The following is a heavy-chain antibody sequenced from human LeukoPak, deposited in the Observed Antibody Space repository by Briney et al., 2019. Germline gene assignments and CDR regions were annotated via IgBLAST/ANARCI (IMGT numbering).Heavy chain of an antibody. CDR1: GFSISSGHY. CDR2: VYQSGTT. CDR3: ARIFIRNGYSSYFDC. V-gene: IGHV4-38-2*02. J-gene: IGHJ4*02. D-gene: IGHD5-18*01. Sequence: SETLSLTCTVSGFSISSGHYWGWVRQPPGAGLEWIGSVYQSGTTYYNPFLKSRVTTSVDMSKNPFSLRLRPVTAADTAVYYCARIFIRNGYSSYFDCWGQGTLVTVSS.